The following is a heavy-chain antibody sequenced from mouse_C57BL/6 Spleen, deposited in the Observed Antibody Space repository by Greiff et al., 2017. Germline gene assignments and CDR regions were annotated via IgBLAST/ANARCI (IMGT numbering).Heavy chain of an antibody. CDR1: GYTFTDYY. CDR3: ARSGDYDVRFDV. J-gene: IGHJ1*03. Sequence: VQLQQSGPELVKPGASVKISCKASGYTFTDYYMNWVKQSHVKSLEWIGDINPNNGGTSYNQKFKGKATLTVDKSSSTAYMELRSLTSEDSAVYYCARSGDYDVRFDVWGTGTTVTVSS. CDR2: INPNNGGT. D-gene: IGHD2-4*01. V-gene: IGHV1-26*01.